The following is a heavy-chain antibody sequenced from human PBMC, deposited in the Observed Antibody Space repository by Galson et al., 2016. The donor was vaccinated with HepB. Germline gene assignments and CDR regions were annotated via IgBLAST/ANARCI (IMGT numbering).Heavy chain of an antibody. CDR3: ASAVDAAMVPDIYCEY. D-gene: IGHD5-18*01. CDR2: IYHSGST. J-gene: IGHJ4*02. V-gene: IGHV4-30-2*01. Sequence: TLSLTCTVSGGSISSPGYSWSWIRQPPGKGLEWIGDIYHSGSTHYNPSLKRRVTILNNRSKNHFSLRLNSATAADTAVYYCASAVDAAMVPDIYCEYWGQGSLVTVSS. CDR1: GGSISSPGYS.